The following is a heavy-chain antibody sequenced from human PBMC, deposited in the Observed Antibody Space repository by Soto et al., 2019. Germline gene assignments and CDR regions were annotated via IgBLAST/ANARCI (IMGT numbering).Heavy chain of an antibody. CDR3: XRGLAYYDFWSGYPDY. CDR2: INPNSGGT. CDR1: GXTXXXXX. Sequence: QVQLVQSGAEVKKPGASVKVSCKASGXTXXXXXXXXXXXXXXXXXXXXGWINPNSGGTNYAQKFQGWVTMTRDTSISTAYMXLSRLRSDDTAVYXCXRGLAYYDFWSGYPDYWGQGTLVTVSS. V-gene: IGHV1-2*04. J-gene: IGHJ4*02. D-gene: IGHD3-3*01.